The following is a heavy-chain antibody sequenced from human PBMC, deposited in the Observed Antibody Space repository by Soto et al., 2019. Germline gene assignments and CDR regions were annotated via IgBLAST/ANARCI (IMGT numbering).Heavy chain of an antibody. CDR2: SFHTGPP. Sequence: SGTLSLTCAVSGDSIFGIYHWAWIRQPPGRSLEWIASSFHTGPPYYTPSLKSRVTISGDTSKNLFSLRLSSVAAADSAGYYCARTDTVGYYPHLGQGNRVTSPQ. V-gene: IGHV4-38-2*01. CDR1: GDSIFGIYH. CDR3: ARTDTVGYYPH. D-gene: IGHD3-3*01. J-gene: IGHJ4*02.